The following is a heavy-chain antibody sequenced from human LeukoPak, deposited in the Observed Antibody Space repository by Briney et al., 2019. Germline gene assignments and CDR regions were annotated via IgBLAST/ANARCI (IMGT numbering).Heavy chain of an antibody. Sequence: TLSLTCTVSGGSISSYYWSWVRQPPGKGLEWIGEIYHSGSTNYNPSLKSRVTISVDKSKNQFSLKLSSVTAADTAVYYCASQGSCSGGSCYSQGGVDYWGQGTLVTVSS. CDR3: ASQGSCSGGSCYSQGGVDY. CDR2: IYHSGST. D-gene: IGHD2-15*01. V-gene: IGHV4-4*02. J-gene: IGHJ4*02. CDR1: GGSISSYY.